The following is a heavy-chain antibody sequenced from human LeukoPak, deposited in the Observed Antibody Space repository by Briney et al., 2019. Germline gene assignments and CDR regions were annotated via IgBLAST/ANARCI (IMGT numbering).Heavy chain of an antibody. D-gene: IGHD1-26*01. CDR1: GFIFSNYW. CDR3: ARGLHPNTGYYDVGF. V-gene: IGHV3-7*05. CDR2: IKQDGSEK. Sequence: GGSLRLSCAASGFIFSNYWMSWVRQAPGKGLEWVANIKQDGSEKFYADSVKGRFTISRGSAKNSLYLQMNSLRAEDTAVYFCARGLHPNTGYYDVGFWGQGTLVTVSS. J-gene: IGHJ4*02.